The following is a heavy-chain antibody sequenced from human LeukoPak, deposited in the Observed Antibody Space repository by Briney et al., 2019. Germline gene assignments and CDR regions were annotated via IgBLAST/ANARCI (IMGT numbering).Heavy chain of an antibody. V-gene: IGHV1-46*01. Sequence: GASVKVSCKASGYTFTSYYMHWMRQAPGQGLEWMGIINPSGGSTSYAQKFQGRVTMTRDTSTSTVYMELSSLRSEDTAVYYCARDPHNYDYFDYWGQGTLVTVSS. CDR2: INPSGGST. D-gene: IGHD5-24*01. J-gene: IGHJ4*02. CDR3: ARDPHNYDYFDY. CDR1: GYTFTSYY.